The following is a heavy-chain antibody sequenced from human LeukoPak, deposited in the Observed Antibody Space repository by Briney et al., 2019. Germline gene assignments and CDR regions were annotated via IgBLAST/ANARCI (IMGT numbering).Heavy chain of an antibody. Sequence: GGSLRLSCAASGFTFSDYYMSWIRQAPGKGLEWVSYISSSGSTIYYADSVKGRFTISRDNAKNSLYLQLNSLRAEDTAVYYCARADLDTSMSLDYWGQGTLVTVSS. D-gene: IGHD5-18*01. J-gene: IGHJ4*02. CDR1: GFTFSDYY. CDR3: ARADLDTSMSLDY. CDR2: ISSSGSTI. V-gene: IGHV3-11*01.